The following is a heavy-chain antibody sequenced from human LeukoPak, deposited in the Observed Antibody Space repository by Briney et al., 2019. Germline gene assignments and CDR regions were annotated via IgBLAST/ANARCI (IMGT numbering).Heavy chain of an antibody. CDR2: ISSSSSYI. Sequence: GGSLRLSCAASGFTFSSYSMNWVRQAPGKGLEWVSSISSSSSYIYYADSVKGRFTISRDNAKNSLYLQMNSLRAEGTAVYYCARAYTSSWYWFDPWGQGTLVTVSS. CDR1: GFTFSSYS. J-gene: IGHJ5*02. D-gene: IGHD6-13*01. V-gene: IGHV3-21*01. CDR3: ARAYTSSWYWFDP.